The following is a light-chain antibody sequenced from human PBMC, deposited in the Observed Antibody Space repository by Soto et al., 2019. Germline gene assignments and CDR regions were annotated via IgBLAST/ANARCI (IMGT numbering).Light chain of an antibody. CDR1: QAIRND. CDR2: GAS. J-gene: IGKJ1*01. CDR3: LQDSTYPWT. V-gene: IGKV1-6*01. Sequence: AIQMTQSPSSLSASVGDRVTITCRASQAIRNDLGWYQQKPGKAPNLLIFGASNLQAGVPVRFSASGSGTNFTLTISNLQPEDFASYYCLQDSTYPWTFGQGTKV.